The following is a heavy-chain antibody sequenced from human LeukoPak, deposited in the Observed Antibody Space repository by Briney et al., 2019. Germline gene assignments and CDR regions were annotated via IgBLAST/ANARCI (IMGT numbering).Heavy chain of an antibody. CDR1: GFNFRNYG. CDR3: AKDRGGRPACGMDV. V-gene: IGHV3-33*06. D-gene: IGHD3-10*01. Sequence: GGSLRLSCAASGFNFRNYGMHWVRQAPGKGLEWVAVIWYDGGNKYDEDSVKGRFTISRENAKNMLYLQMNSLRAEDTAVYYCAKDRGGRPACGMDVWGQGTTVTVSS. J-gene: IGHJ6*02. CDR2: IWYDGGNK.